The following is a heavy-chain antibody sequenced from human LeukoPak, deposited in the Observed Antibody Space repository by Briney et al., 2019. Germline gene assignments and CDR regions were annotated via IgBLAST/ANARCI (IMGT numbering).Heavy chain of an antibody. CDR2: ISSKACGGKT. CDR1: GFTFGDYA. Sequence: GGSLRLSCTASGFTFGDYAMSWFRQAPGKGLEWVGFISSKACGGKTEYAASVKGRFTISRDDSKSIAYLQMNSLKTEDTAVYYCTRDPEDCSSTSWLCGGFDYWGQGTLVTVSS. CDR3: TRDPEDCSSTSWLCGGFDY. V-gene: IGHV3-49*03. J-gene: IGHJ4*02. D-gene: IGHD2-2*01.